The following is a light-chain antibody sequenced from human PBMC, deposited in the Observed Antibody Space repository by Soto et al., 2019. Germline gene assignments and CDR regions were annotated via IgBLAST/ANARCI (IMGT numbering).Light chain of an antibody. Sequence: EIVMTQSPATLSVSPGERAILSCRASQSVNNNLAWYQQKPGQAPRLLIYGASSRATGIPDRFSGSGSGTDFTLTISRLEPEDFAVYYCQQYGSSPTFGQGTRLEIK. J-gene: IGKJ5*01. CDR1: QSVNNN. CDR2: GAS. V-gene: IGKV3-20*01. CDR3: QQYGSSPT.